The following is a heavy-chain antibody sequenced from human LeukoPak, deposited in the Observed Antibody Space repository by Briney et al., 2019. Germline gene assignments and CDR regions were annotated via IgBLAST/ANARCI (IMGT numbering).Heavy chain of an antibody. D-gene: IGHD4-17*01. CDR1: GFTFSSCW. CDR2: IKQDGSEK. V-gene: IGHV3-7*01. Sequence: GGSLRLSCAASGFTFSSCWMSWVRQAPGKGLEWVANIKQDGSEKYYVDSVKGRFTISRDNAKNSLYLQMNSLRAEDTAVYYCAREDAGDSNYYYYMDVWGKGTTVTVSS. CDR3: AREDAGDSNYYYYMDV. J-gene: IGHJ6*03.